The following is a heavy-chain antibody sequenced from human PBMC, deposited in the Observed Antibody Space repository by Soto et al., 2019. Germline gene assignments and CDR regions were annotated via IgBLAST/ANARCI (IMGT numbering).Heavy chain of an antibody. CDR2: IKQDGSEQ. V-gene: IGHV3-7*01. CDR3: ARGLTAGVFYDHTWGGYLPKTYGLDV. D-gene: IGHD3-16*02. CDR1: GFTFNSYW. Sequence: EVQLVESGGGLVQPGGSVRLACAASGFTFNSYWMNWVRQAPGKGLEWVANIKQDGSEQYFVDSVRGRFSVSRDNANNLMYLEMSSLRVEDMAVYYCARGLTAGVFYDHTWGGYLPKTYGLDVWGQGTAVTVSS. J-gene: IGHJ6*02.